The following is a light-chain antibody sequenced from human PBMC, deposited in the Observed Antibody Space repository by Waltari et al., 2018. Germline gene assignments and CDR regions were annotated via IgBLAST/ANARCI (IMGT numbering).Light chain of an antibody. V-gene: IGKV4-1*01. CDR1: QSSLYSYNNKNY. CDR3: HQYYSSPLT. J-gene: IGKJ1*01. CDR2: WAS. Sequence: DIVLTQSPDSLPVSLGARATINCKPSQSSLYSYNNKNYLAWYQQKPRHPPKALIYWASMRESGVPDRFSGSGSGTDFTLTISSLQAEDVAIYYCHQYYSSPLTFGQGTKVEIK.